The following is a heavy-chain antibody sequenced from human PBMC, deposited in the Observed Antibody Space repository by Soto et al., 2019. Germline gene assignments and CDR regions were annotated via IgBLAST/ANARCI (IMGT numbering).Heavy chain of an antibody. CDR1: GGSIIRYY. CDR3: ARVGTVGTNYHPYDY. Sequence: SETLSLTCTVSGGSIIRYYWSWIRQPPGKGLEWIGYIYYSGSTNYTPSLKSRVTISVDTSENQFSLKLTSVTAADTAVYYCARVGTVGTNYHPYDYWGQGTLVTVS. CDR2: IYYSGST. D-gene: IGHD6-13*01. J-gene: IGHJ4*02. V-gene: IGHV4-59*01.